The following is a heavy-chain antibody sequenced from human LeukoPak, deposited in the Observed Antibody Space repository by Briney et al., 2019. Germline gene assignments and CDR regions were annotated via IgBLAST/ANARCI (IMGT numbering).Heavy chain of an antibody. J-gene: IGHJ4*02. CDR2: IYYSGST. V-gene: IGHV4-59*01. CDR1: GGSISTFY. Sequence: SETLSLTCTVSGGSISTFYWSWIRQPPGKGLEWIGYIYYSGSTNYNPSLKSGVTISVDTSKIQFSLKLSSVTAADTAVYYCARGITSWYYFDYWGQGSLVTVSS. D-gene: IGHD1-14*01. CDR3: ARGITSWYYFDY.